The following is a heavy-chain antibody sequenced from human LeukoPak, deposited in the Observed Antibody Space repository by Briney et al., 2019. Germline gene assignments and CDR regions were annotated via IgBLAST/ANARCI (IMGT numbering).Heavy chain of an antibody. V-gene: IGHV3-21*01. Sequence: PGGSLRLSCAASGFTFSSYAMSWVRQAPGKGLEWVSSISSSSSYIYYADSVKGRFTISRDNAKNSLYLQMNSLRAEDTAVYYCARDLYSSGWFDYWGQGTLVTVSS. J-gene: IGHJ4*02. CDR2: ISSSSSYI. CDR3: ARDLYSSGWFDY. D-gene: IGHD6-19*01. CDR1: GFTFSSYA.